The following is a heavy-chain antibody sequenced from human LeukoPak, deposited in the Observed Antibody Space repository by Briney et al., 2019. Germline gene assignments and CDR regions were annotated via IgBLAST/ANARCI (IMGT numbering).Heavy chain of an antibody. CDR3: ARDPLRTFADYYYYGMDV. CDR2: IYYSGST. V-gene: IGHV4-31*03. CDR1: GGSISSGGYY. D-gene: IGHD1-14*01. J-gene: IGHJ6*02. Sequence: SQTLSLTCTVSGGSISSGGYYWSWIRQHPGKGLEWIGYIYYSGSTYYNPSLKSRVTISVDTSKNQFSLKLSSVTAADAAVYYCARDPLRTFADYYYYGMDVWGQGTTVTVSS.